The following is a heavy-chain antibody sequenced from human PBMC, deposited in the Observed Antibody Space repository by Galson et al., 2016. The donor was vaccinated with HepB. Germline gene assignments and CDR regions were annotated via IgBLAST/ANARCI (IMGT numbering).Heavy chain of an antibody. V-gene: IGHV1-69*06. D-gene: IGHD2-8*02. CDR3: ASYLVQSWAGSDAFDT. J-gene: IGHJ3*02. CDR2: INPFFGYT. Sequence: SVKVSCKATGGTFSSYAISWLRQAPGQGLEWMGGINPFFGYTNYAPKFQGRVTITADKSTSTSYMELSSLRSEDTAVYYCASYLVQSWAGSDAFDTWGQGTLVTVSS. CDR1: GGTFSSYA.